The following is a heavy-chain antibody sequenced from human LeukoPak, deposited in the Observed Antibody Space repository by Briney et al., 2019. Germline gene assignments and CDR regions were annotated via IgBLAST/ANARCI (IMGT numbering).Heavy chain of an antibody. CDR2: ISGSGRIT. J-gene: IGHJ4*02. Sequence: PGGSLRLSCAASGFTFSIYGMKWVRQSPGKGRECVSCISGSGRITYYADSVKGRFSIHRDNSKNTLYLQMNSLRAEDTAVYYCAKNTTVTIDYWGKGTLVTVSS. CDR3: AKNTTVTIDY. D-gene: IGHD4-17*01. V-gene: IGHV3-23*01. CDR1: GFTFSIYG.